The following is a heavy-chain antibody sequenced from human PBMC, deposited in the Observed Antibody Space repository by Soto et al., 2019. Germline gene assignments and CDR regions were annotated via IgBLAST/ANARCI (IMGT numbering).Heavy chain of an antibody. V-gene: IGHV4-31*03. CDR1: GAYVNSGGYY. Sequence: PSETLSLTCSVSGAYVNSGGYYWTWIRQHPGKGLEWVGYIHHTGSTYTHPSLESRVTISVDTSKNAFSLRLTSVTAADTAVYYCARSGDTLGEFSFSSWGQGTLVTVSS. CDR2: IHHTGST. J-gene: IGHJ5*02. D-gene: IGHD3-16*02. CDR3: ARSGDTLGEFSFSS.